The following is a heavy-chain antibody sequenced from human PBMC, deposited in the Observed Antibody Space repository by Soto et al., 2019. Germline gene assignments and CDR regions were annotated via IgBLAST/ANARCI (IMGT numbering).Heavy chain of an antibody. CDR2: IKSKTDGGTT. J-gene: IGHJ4*02. CDR3: TTDLLNVMALPGPIVY. Sequence: VGSLRHSCAASGFTFSNAWMSWVRQAPGKGLEWVGRIKSKTDGGTTDYAAPVKGRFTISRDDSKNTLYLQMKSLKTEDTAVYYCTTDLLNVMALPGPIVYRGQATLVTGS. CDR1: GFTFSNAW. D-gene: IGHD3-16*01. V-gene: IGHV3-15*01.